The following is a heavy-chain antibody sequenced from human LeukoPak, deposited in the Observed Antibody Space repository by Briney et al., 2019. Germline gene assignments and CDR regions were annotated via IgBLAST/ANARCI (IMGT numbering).Heavy chain of an antibody. V-gene: IGHV4-39*01. CDR2: IYYSGST. Sequence: SETLSLTCTVSGGSISSSSYYWGWIRQPPGKGLEWIGSIYYSGSTYYNPSLKSRVTISVDTSKNQFSLKLSSVTAADTAVYYCGRQGHGYYDSSGYPYAFDIWGQGTMVTVSS. CDR1: GGSISSSSYY. J-gene: IGHJ3*02. D-gene: IGHD3-22*01. CDR3: GRQGHGYYDSSGYPYAFDI.